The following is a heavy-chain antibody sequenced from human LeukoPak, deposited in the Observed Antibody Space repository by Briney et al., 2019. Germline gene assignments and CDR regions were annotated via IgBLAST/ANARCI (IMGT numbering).Heavy chain of an antibody. CDR2: IYHSGST. J-gene: IGHJ4*02. V-gene: IGHV4-4*02. CDR1: GGSISSSNW. CDR3: ARDAAYYDYVWGSYRPGGTDY. Sequence: SETLSLTCAVSGGSISSSNWWSWVRQPPGKGLEWIGEIYHSGSTNYNPSLKSRVTISVDKSKNQFSLKLSSVTAADTAVYYCARDAAYYDYVWGSYRPGGTDYWGQGTLVTVSS. D-gene: IGHD3-16*02.